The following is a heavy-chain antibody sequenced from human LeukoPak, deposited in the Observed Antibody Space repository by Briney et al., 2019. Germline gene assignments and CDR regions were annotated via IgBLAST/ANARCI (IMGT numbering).Heavy chain of an antibody. Sequence: SETLSLTCTASGGSISSYYWSWIRQPPGKGLEWIGYIYYSGSTNYNPSLKSRVTISVDTSRNQFSLKLSSVTAADTAVYYCARTRIAVAPIDYWGQGTLVTVSS. V-gene: IGHV4-59*08. D-gene: IGHD6-19*01. CDR1: GGSISSYY. CDR3: ARTRIAVAPIDY. CDR2: IYYSGST. J-gene: IGHJ4*02.